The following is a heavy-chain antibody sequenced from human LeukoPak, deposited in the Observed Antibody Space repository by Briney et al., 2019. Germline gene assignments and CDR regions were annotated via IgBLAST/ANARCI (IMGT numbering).Heavy chain of an antibody. V-gene: IGHV3-21*01. CDR1: GFTFSSYS. Sequence: PGGSLRLSCAASGFTFSSYSMNWVRQAPGKGLEWVSSISSSSSYIYYADSVKGRFTISRDNAKNSLYLQMNSLRADDTAVYYCARPLVPAAISAYGMDVWGQGTTVTVSS. J-gene: IGHJ6*02. CDR2: ISSSSSYI. D-gene: IGHD2-2*02. CDR3: ARPLVPAAISAYGMDV.